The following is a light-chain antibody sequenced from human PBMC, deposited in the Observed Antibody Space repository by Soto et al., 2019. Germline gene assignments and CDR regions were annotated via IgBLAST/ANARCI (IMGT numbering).Light chain of an antibody. Sequence: EIVMTQAPATLSVSPGERATLSCRARQRVSSNLAWYQQKPGQTPKLLIYVASTRATSIPARFSGSGSGTEFTLTISSRQSEDFAVYYCQQYNVWPLTFGGGTKVEFK. CDR1: QRVSSN. V-gene: IGKV3-15*01. CDR2: VAS. J-gene: IGKJ4*02. CDR3: QQYNVWPLT.